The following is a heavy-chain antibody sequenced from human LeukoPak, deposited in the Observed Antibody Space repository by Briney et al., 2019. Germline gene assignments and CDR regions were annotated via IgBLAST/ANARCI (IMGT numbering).Heavy chain of an antibody. CDR1: GGTINNFA. CDR2: LSPVLA. CDR3: ARDREISARPGGWFDP. V-gene: IGHV1-69*13. J-gene: IGHJ5*02. Sequence: SVKVSCKVAGGTINNFAISWVRQSPGQGLEWMGGLSPVLATYAQKFQGRVTITADESTDTVYMELGSLTSEDTATYFCARDREISARPGGWFDPWGQGTLVTVSS. D-gene: IGHD6-6*01.